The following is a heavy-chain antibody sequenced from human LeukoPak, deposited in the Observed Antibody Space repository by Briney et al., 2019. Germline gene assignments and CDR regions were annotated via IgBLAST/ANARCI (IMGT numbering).Heavy chain of an antibody. V-gene: IGHV1-18*01. D-gene: IGHD3-10*01. CDR2: ISAYNGNT. CDR1: GYTFTSYG. CDR3: ARDRTTLDHHYYGSPVRDYYGMDV. J-gene: IGHJ6*02. Sequence: GASVKVSCKASGYTFTSYGISWVRQAPGQGLEWMGWISAYNGNTNYAQKLQGRVTMTTDTSTSTAYMELRSLRSDDTAVYYCARDRTTLDHHYYGSPVRDYYGMDVWGQGTTVTVSS.